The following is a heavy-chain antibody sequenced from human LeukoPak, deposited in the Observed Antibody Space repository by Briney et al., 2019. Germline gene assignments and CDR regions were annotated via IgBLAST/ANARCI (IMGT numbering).Heavy chain of an antibody. Sequence: GGSLRLSXAASGFTFSSYWMHWVRQAPGKGLVWVSRINSDGSSTSYADSVKGRFTISRDNAKNTLYLQMNSLRAEDTAVYYCARGGRFLEWLLYPHYYYMDVWGKGTTVTVSS. J-gene: IGHJ6*03. D-gene: IGHD3-3*01. CDR1: GFTFSSYW. CDR3: ARGGRFLEWLLYPHYYYMDV. CDR2: INSDGSST. V-gene: IGHV3-74*01.